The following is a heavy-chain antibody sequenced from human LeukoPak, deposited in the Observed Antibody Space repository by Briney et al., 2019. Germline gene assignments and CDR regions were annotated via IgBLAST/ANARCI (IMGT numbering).Heavy chain of an antibody. CDR2: IYYSGTT. CDR3: ARHAYGSYWYFDL. D-gene: IGHD3-16*01. V-gene: IGHV4-39*01. CDR1: RGSIRNNSNS. J-gene: IGHJ2*01. Sequence: SETLSLTCTVSRGSIRNNSNSWVWIRQSPGKGLEWIGNIYYSGTTYYSSSLKSRLTLSVDTSKNQFSLRLSSVTAADTAVYFCARHAYGSYWYFDLWGRGTLLTVSS.